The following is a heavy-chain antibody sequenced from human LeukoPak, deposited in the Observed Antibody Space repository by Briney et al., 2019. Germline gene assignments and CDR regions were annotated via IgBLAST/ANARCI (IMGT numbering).Heavy chain of an antibody. Sequence: SETLSLTCAVSGGSISRGGYSWSWIRQPPGKGLEWIGYIYHSGSTYYNPSLKSRVTMSVDRSKNQFSLKLSSVTAADTAVYYCARSRSARGTKDAFDIWGQGTMVTVSS. CDR3: ARSRSARGTKDAFDI. CDR1: GGSISRGGYS. V-gene: IGHV4-30-2*01. J-gene: IGHJ3*02. CDR2: IYHSGST.